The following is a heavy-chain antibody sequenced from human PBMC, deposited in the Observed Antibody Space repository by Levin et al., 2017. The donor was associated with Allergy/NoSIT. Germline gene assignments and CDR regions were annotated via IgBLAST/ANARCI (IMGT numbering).Heavy chain of an antibody. J-gene: IGHJ3*02. CDR2: INKDGSEK. Sequence: GGSLRLSCAASGFTFSNYWMNWVRQAPGKGLEWVANINKDGSEKYYVDSVKGRFTISRDNAKNSLYLQMNSLTAEDTAVYYCATYYYGSGSNSFDIWGQGTMVTVSS. CDR3: ATYYYGSGSNSFDI. D-gene: IGHD3-10*01. CDR1: GFTFSNYW. V-gene: IGHV3-7*02.